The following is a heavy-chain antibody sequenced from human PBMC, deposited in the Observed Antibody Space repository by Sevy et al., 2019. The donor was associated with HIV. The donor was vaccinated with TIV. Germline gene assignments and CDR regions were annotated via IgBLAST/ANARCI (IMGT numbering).Heavy chain of an antibody. D-gene: IGHD3-10*01. CDR2: ISSSGNYI. V-gene: IGHV3-21*01. Sequence: GGPLRLSCAASGFTFNTYTMNWVRQAPGEGLEWVSSISSSGNYIYYADSVKGRFTISRDNAKNSLFLQMNNLRAEDTAVYYCARPYGSGSWEAFDIWGQGTMVTVSS. CDR3: ARPYGSGSWEAFDI. J-gene: IGHJ3*02. CDR1: GFTFNTYT.